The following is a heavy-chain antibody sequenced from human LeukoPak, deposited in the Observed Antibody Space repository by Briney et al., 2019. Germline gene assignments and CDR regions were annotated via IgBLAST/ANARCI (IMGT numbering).Heavy chain of an antibody. Sequence: SETLSLTCTVSGGSISSGSYYWSWIRQPAGKGLEWIGYIYYSGSTNYNPSLKSRVTISVDTSKNQFSLKLSSVTAADTAVYYCARGVGSSWGSYYYYYMDVWGKGTTVTISS. J-gene: IGHJ6*03. CDR3: ARGVGSSWGSYYYYYMDV. CDR2: IYYSGST. CDR1: GGSISSGSYY. V-gene: IGHV4-61*10. D-gene: IGHD6-13*01.